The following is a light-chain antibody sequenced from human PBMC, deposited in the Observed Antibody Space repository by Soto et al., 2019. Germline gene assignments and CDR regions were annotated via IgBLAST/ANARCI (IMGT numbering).Light chain of an antibody. CDR3: QQYHNART. V-gene: IGKV3-20*01. J-gene: IGKJ1*01. Sequence: IVLTQSPGTLSLSPGERATLSCRASQSVDRRSLAWYQQTPGQAPRLLISTISNRATGIPDRFSGSGSGADFTLTISRLEPEDFAVYYCQQYHNARTFGQGTKVEIK. CDR1: QSVDRRS. CDR2: TIS.